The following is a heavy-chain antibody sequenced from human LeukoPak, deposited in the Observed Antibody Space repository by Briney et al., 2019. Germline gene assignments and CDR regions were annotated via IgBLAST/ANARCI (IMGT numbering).Heavy chain of an antibody. D-gene: IGHD2-15*01. Sequence: GGSLRLSCAASGFTFSSYSMNWVRQAPGKGLEWVSSISSSSSYTYYAGSVKGRFTLSRENAKNSLYLQMNSLRAEDTAVYYCARARGRTSRHWGQGTLVTVSS. J-gene: IGHJ4*02. CDR2: ISSSSSYT. CDR1: GFTFSSYS. CDR3: ARARGRTSRH. V-gene: IGHV3-21*01.